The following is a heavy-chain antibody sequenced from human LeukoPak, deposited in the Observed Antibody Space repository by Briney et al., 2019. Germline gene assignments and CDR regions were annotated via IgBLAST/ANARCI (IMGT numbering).Heavy chain of an antibody. CDR2: IIPIFGTA. V-gene: IGHV1-69*05. D-gene: IGHD4-23*01. CDR1: GGTFSSYA. Sequence: AASVTVSCKASGGTFSSYAISWVRQAPGQGLEWMGGIIPIFGTANYAQEFQGRVTITTDESTSTAYMELSSLRSEDTAVYYCARDRSPRVSFDGNLCGYFDYWGQGTLVTVSS. CDR3: ARDRSPRVSFDGNLCGYFDY. J-gene: IGHJ4*02.